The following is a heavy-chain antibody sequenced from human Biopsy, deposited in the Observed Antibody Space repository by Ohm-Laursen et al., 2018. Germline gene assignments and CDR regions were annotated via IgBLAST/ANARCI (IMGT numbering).Heavy chain of an antibody. CDR3: AIEGRTYSKPYDY. CDR2: MNPNSGKT. Sequence: ASVKVSCKASGYTFISYDIDWVRQATGQGLEWMGWMNPNSGKTGYAQKFQGRVTMTTNTSVNTAYMELSSLTFEDTAVYYCAIEGRTYSKPYDYWGQGSQVIVSS. CDR1: GYTFISYD. J-gene: IGHJ4*02. V-gene: IGHV1-8*01. D-gene: IGHD2-15*01.